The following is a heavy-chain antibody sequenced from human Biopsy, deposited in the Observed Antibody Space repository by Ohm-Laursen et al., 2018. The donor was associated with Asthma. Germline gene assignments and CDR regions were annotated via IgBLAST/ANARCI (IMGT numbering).Heavy chain of an antibody. CDR1: GGTFNTYA. J-gene: IGHJ4*02. V-gene: IGHV1-69*01. CDR2: INSVFGTT. Sequence: SSVKVSCKSLGGTFNTYAIGWVRQAPGQGLEWMGGINSVFGTTTYPQKSQDRVTITADDSTSTVYMELSSLRSEDTAVYYCARKAGSCISRTCYSLDFWGQGTLVTVSS. CDR3: ARKAGSCISRTCYSLDF. D-gene: IGHD2-2*01.